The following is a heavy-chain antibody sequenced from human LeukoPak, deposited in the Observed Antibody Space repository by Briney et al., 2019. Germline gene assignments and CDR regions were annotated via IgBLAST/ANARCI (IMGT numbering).Heavy chain of an antibody. CDR3: ARQAGAYSHPYDY. CDR1: GFTVSSNS. V-gene: IGHV3-53*01. J-gene: IGHJ4*02. D-gene: IGHD4/OR15-4a*01. CDR2: IYSDNT. Sequence: GGSLRLSCTVSGFTVSSNSMSWVRQAPGKGLEWVSFIYSDNTHYSDSVKGRFTISRDNSKNTLYLQMNSLRAEDTAVYYCARQAGAYSHPYDYWGQGTLVTVSS.